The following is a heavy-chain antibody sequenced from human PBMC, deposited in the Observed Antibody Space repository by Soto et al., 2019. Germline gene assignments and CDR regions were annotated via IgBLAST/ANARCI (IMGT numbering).Heavy chain of an antibody. Sequence: PGGSLRLSCAASGFIFNEYGMHWVRQAPGKGLEWVAVIWYDGSNKYYAVSVKGRFTFSRDNSKNTMSLQMNSLRVEDTAIYYCARLGCSGSNCNLNQRSFDLWGQGTLVTVSS. D-gene: IGHD2-15*01. J-gene: IGHJ4*02. CDR1: GFIFNEYG. CDR2: IWYDGSNK. V-gene: IGHV3-33*01. CDR3: ARLGCSGSNCNLNQRSFDL.